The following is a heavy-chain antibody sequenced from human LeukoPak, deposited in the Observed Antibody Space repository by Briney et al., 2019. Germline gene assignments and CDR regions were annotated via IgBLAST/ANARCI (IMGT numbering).Heavy chain of an antibody. CDR3: ATGIMTTVTTYYYYYGMDV. J-gene: IGHJ6*02. V-gene: IGHV1-24*01. D-gene: IGHD4-11*01. CDR2: FDPEDGET. Sequence: ASVKVSCKVSGYTLTELSMHWVRQAPGKGLEWMGGFDPEDGETIYAQKFQGRVTITEDTSTDTAYMELSSLRSEDTAVYYCATGIMTTVTTYYYYYGMDVWGQGTTVTVSS. CDR1: GYTLTELS.